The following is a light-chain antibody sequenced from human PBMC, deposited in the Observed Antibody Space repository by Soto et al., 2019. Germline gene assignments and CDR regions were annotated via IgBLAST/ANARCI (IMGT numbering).Light chain of an antibody. CDR3: QQYYSYPPT. CDR2: AAS. V-gene: IGKV1-8*01. Sequence: AIRMTQSPSSFSASTGDRVTITCRASQGISSYLAWYQQKPGKAPKLLIYAASTLQSGVPSRFSGSGSGTDFNLTISCLQSEDFPTYYCQQYYSYPPTFGQGTKLEIK. CDR1: QGISSY. J-gene: IGKJ2*01.